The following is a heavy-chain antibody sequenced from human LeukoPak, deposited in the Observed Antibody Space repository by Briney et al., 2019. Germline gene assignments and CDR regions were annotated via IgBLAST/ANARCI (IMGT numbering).Heavy chain of an antibody. CDR1: GYTFDTSW. V-gene: IGHV5-51*01. CDR2: IYPGDSDV. J-gene: IGHJ4*02. D-gene: IGHD3-10*01. Sequence: GESLKISCKGSGYTFDTSWIGWVRQMPGKGLEWMVIIYPGDSDVRYSPSFQGQVTISADKSISTAYLQWSSLKASDTAIYYCARREYFYGYCDYWGQGTLVTVSS. CDR3: ARREYFYGYCDY.